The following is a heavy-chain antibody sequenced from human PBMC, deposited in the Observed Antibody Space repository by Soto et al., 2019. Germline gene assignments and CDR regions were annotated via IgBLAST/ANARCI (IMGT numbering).Heavy chain of an antibody. J-gene: IGHJ4*02. CDR2: ITEDGTT. CDR3: AKAVGWNEFDY. CDR1: GFTLNTYD. Sequence: EVQLLESGGGLVQPGGSLRLSCAVSGFTLNTYDMNWVRQAPGKGLEWVSTITEDGTTYYIDSVKGRFTISRDNSKSTLYLQMNSLRVEDTAVYYCAKAVGWNEFDYWGQGTLVTVSS. V-gene: IGHV3-23*01. D-gene: IGHD1-1*01.